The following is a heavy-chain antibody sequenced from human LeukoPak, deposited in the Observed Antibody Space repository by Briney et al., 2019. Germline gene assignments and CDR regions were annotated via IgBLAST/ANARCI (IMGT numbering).Heavy chain of an antibody. CDR3: ARDYYGDRSLGAFDY. V-gene: IGHV3-30-3*01. J-gene: IGHJ4*02. Sequence: GRSLRLSCAASGFTFSSYAMHWVRQAPGKGLEWVAVISYDGSNKYYADSVKGRFTISRDNSKNTLYLQMNSLRAEDTAVYYCARDYYGDRSLGAFDYWGQGTLVTVSS. D-gene: IGHD4-17*01. CDR1: GFTFSSYA. CDR2: ISYDGSNK.